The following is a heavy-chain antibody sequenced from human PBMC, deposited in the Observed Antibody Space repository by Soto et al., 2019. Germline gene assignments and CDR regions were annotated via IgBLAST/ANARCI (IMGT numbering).Heavy chain of an antibody. CDR2: INHSGST. V-gene: IGHV4-34*01. CDR1: GGSFSGYY. J-gene: IGHJ4*02. CDR3: ARGRSGLPLGY. D-gene: IGHD4-17*01. Sequence: PSETLSLTCAVYGGSFSGYYWSWIRQPPGKGLEWIGEINHSGSTNYNPSLKSRVTISVDTSKNQFSLKLSSVTAADTAVYYCARGRSGLPLGYWGQGNLVTVSS.